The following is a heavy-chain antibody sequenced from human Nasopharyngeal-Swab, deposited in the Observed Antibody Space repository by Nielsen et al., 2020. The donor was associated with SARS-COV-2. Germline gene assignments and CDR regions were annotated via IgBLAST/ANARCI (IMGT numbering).Heavy chain of an antibody. D-gene: IGHD2-2*01. CDR3: AAIDLSSTSYGDWYFDL. V-gene: IGHV1-58*02. CDR2: IDDGSGKT. CDR1: RFSSPISA. J-gene: IGHJ2*01. Sequence: SLTLSCMPSRFSSPISAMQWLRQARGLGLDWIRWIDDGSGKTNYAQKFQERATISRDRSTSTVYMELSSLRSDDTAVYYCAAIDLSSTSYGDWYFDLWGRGTLVTVSS.